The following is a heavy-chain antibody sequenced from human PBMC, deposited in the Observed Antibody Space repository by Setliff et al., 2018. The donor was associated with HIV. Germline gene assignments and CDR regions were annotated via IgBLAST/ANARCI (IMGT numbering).Heavy chain of an antibody. CDR3: ARDISYGSNWPDY. CDR2: ISNSGDTK. J-gene: IGHJ4*02. V-gene: IGHV3-48*03. D-gene: IGHD6-19*01. CDR1: GFSFRTYE. Sequence: PGGSLRLSCAASGFSFRTYEMNWVRQAPGKGLEWISYISNSGDTKYYADSVKGRFTISRDSSTLYLQMNSLRVEDTAVYYCARDISYGSNWPDYWGQGTLVTVSS.